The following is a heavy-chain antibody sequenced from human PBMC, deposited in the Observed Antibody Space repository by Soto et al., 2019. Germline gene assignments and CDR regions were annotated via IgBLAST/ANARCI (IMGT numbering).Heavy chain of an antibody. D-gene: IGHD3-16*01. CDR2: ISPYNDYT. V-gene: IGHV1-18*01. Sequence: QVQLAQSANEVKKPGASVRVSCKAAGYTFIRYGIAWVRQAPGQGLEWMGWISPYNDYTVYAQKFQGRVSMTADTSTRTVYMNLRGLKSDDTAVYYCARGGYYYNSWGKLSHYGLDVWGQGTSVSVSS. CDR1: GYTFIRYG. CDR3: ARGGYYYNSWGKLSHYGLDV. J-gene: IGHJ6*02.